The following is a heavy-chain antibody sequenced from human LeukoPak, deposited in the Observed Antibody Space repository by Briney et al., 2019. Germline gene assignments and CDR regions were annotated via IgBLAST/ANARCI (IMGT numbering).Heavy chain of an antibody. CDR1: GYSFTSYW. CDR2: IDPSDSYT. V-gene: IGHV5-10-1*01. CDR3: ASQLYSSGWLDY. Sequence: GESLKISCKGSGYSFTSYWISWVRQMPGKGLEWMGRIDPSDSYTNYSPSFQGHVTISADKSISTAYLQWSSLKASDTAMYYCASQLYSSGWLDYWGQGTLVTVSS. J-gene: IGHJ4*02. D-gene: IGHD6-19*01.